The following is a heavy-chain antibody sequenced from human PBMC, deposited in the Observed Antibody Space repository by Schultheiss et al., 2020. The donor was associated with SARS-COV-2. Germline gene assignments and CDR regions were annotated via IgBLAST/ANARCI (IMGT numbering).Heavy chain of an antibody. CDR2: IYYSGST. V-gene: IGHV4-59*01. CDR3: ARGKIVGGYHYYYYGMDV. Sequence: SQTLSLTCTVSGGSISSYYWSWIRQPPGKGLEWIGYIYYSGSTNYNPSLKSRVTISVDTSKNQFSLKLSSVTAADTAVYYCARGKIVGGYHYYYYGMDVWGQGTMVTVSS. D-gene: IGHD2/OR15-2a*01. J-gene: IGHJ6*02. CDR1: GGSISSYY.